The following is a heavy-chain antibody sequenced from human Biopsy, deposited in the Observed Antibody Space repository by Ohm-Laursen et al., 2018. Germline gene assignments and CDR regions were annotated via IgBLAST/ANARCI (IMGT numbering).Heavy chain of an antibody. D-gene: IGHD5/OR15-5a*01. CDR2: ISYDQITK. CDR1: GFTFRTYG. Sequence: SLRLSCAASGFTFRTYGMHWVRLAPGKGLEWVAVISYDQITKHYADSVRGRFTISRDNSKNTLYLQVNSLRAEDTAVYYCAKDLSVYCYYGIDVWGQGTAVTVSS. J-gene: IGHJ6*02. V-gene: IGHV3-30*18. CDR3: AKDLSVYCYYGIDV.